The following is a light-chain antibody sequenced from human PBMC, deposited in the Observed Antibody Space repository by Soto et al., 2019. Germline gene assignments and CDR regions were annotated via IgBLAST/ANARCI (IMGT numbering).Light chain of an antibody. V-gene: IGLV4-69*01. CDR1: SGHSNYA. Sequence: QLVLTQSPSASASLGASVKLTCTLSSGHSNYAIAWHQQQSEKGPRYLMKLNSDGSHSKGDGIPDRFSGSSSGAERYLTISSIPSEDEADYYCQTWGSGIVVFGGGTKLTVL. CDR3: QTWGSGIVV. CDR2: LNSDGSH. J-gene: IGLJ2*01.